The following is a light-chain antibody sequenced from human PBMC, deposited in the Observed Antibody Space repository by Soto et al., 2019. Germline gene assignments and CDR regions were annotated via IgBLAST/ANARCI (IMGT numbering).Light chain of an antibody. Sequence: DIQMTQSPSSLSASVGDRVSITCRASQSISNYLNWYQQKPGKAPKLLTYAASSLQPGVPSRFSGSGSGTDFTLNISSLQPEDFATYYCQQSYATPRTFGQGTKVDIK. CDR1: QSISNY. CDR3: QQSYATPRT. J-gene: IGKJ1*01. CDR2: AAS. V-gene: IGKV1-39*01.